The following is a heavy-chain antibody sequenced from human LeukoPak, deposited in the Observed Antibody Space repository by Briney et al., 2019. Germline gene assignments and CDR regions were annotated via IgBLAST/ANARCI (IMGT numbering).Heavy chain of an antibody. CDR2: INPNSGGT. Sequence: ASVKVSCKASGYTFTGYYMHWVRQAPGQGLEWRGRINPNSGGTNYAQKFQGRVTMTRDTSISTAYMELSRLRSDDTAVYYCAIPFQEQQLVEIDYWGQGTLVTVSS. J-gene: IGHJ4*02. V-gene: IGHV1-2*06. D-gene: IGHD6-13*01. CDR1: GYTFTGYY. CDR3: AIPFQEQQLVEIDY.